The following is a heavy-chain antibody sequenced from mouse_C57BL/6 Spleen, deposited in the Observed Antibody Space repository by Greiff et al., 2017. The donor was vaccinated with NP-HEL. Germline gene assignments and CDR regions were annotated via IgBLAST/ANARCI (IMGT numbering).Heavy chain of an antibody. CDR1: GYTFTSYW. J-gene: IGHJ3*01. V-gene: IGHV1-69*01. CDR3: ARGENYYGSRAWFAY. CDR2: IDPSDSYT. Sequence: QVQLQQPGAELVMPGASVKLSCKASGYTFTSYWMHWVKQRPGQGLEWIGEIDPSDSYTNYNQKFKGKSTLTVDKSSSTAYMQLSSLTSEDSAVYYCARGENYYGSRAWFAYWGQGTLVTVSA. D-gene: IGHD1-1*01.